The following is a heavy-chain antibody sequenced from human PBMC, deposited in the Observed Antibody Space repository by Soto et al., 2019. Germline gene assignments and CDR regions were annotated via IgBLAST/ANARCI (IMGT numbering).Heavy chain of an antibody. CDR2: IKPDGSER. Sequence: EVPLVESGGGLVQPGGSLRLSCEASGFTFGTYWMTWVRQPPGKGLECVADIKPDGSERYYVDSVKGRFTISRDNAKNSLYLHMNSLRAEDTAVYYCATDLNWEHYWGQGTLVTVSS. V-gene: IGHV3-7*04. D-gene: IGHD7-27*01. CDR3: ATDLNWEHY. CDR1: GFTFGTYW. J-gene: IGHJ4*02.